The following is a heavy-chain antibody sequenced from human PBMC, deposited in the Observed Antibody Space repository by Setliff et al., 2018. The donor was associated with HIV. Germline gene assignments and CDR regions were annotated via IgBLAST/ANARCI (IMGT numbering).Heavy chain of an antibody. CDR1: GFTFSHYG. CDR2: IASDVSKT. V-gene: IGHV3-33*01. CDR3: ASDSSGKYYYGMDV. D-gene: IGHD6-19*01. Sequence: PGGSLRLSCVVSGFTFSHYGMHWVRQAPGKGLEWVTFIASDVSKTHIADSVKGRFTISRDNSKNTLYLQMNSLRAEDTAVYYCASDSSGKYYYGMDVWGQGTTVTVSS. J-gene: IGHJ6*02.